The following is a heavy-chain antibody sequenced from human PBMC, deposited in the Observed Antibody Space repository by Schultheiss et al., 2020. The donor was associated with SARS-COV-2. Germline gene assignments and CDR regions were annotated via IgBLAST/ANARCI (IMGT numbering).Heavy chain of an antibody. CDR1: GFTFSSYS. Sequence: GESLKISCAASGFTFSSYSMNWVRQAPGKGLEWVSAISGSGGSTYYADSVKGRFTISRDNSKNTLYLQMNSLRAEDTAVYYCAAGGGSYKGTYYFDYWGQGTLVTVSS. J-gene: IGHJ4*02. CDR2: ISGSGGST. V-gene: IGHV3-23*01. CDR3: AAGGGSYKGTYYFDY. D-gene: IGHD1-26*01.